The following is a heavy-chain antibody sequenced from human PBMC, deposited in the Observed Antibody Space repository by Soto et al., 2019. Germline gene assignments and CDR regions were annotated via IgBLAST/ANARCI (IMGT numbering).Heavy chain of an antibody. V-gene: IGHV3-30-3*01. CDR1: GFTFSSYA. CDR2: ISCDGTNK. Sequence: PGGSLRLSCAASGFTFSSYAMHWVRQAPGKGLEWVSFISCDGTNKYYAASVKGRFTISRDNAKNSLYLRMNSLKDEDTAVYYCARGTKGGSPPLWGQGTLVTVSS. J-gene: IGHJ4*02. D-gene: IGHD1-7*01. CDR3: ARGTKGGSPPL.